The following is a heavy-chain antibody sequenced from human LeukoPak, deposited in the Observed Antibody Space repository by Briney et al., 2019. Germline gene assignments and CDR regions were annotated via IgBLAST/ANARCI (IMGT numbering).Heavy chain of an antibody. CDR1: GFTFSSHV. CDR2: IWSDGNNK. D-gene: IGHD6-25*01. V-gene: IGHV3-33*01. J-gene: IGHJ4*02. Sequence: GSLRLSCAASGFTFSSHVMHWVRQAPGKGLEWVAVIWSDGNNKYYVDSVKGRFTISRDNSKNTLYLQMNSLRAEDSAVYYCARDRGSGYSGGQGIDYWGQGALVTVSS. CDR3: ARDRGSGYSGGQGIDY.